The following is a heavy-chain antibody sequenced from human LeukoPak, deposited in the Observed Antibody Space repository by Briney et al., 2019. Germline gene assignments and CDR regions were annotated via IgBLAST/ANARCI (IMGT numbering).Heavy chain of an antibody. V-gene: IGHV1-8*01. Sequence: ASEKVSCKASGYTFTSYDINWVRQATGQGLEWMGWMNPNSGNTGYAQKFQGRVTMTRNTSISTAYMELSSLRSEDTAVYYCARGEFSSSSIYYYYYMDVWGKGTTVTVSS. J-gene: IGHJ6*03. CDR1: GYTFTSYD. CDR3: ARGEFSSSSIYYYYYMDV. D-gene: IGHD6-6*01. CDR2: MNPNSGNT.